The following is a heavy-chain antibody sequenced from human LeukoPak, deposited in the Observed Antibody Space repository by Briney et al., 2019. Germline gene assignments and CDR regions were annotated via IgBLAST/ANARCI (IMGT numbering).Heavy chain of an antibody. CDR3: ARDFSPRSLRGVIIPSRYDAFDL. J-gene: IGHJ3*01. CDR2: INHSGST. V-gene: IGHV4-34*01. CDR1: GGSFSGYC. Sequence: PSETLSLTCAVYGGSFSGYCWSWIRQPPGKGLEWIGEINHSGSTNYNPSLKSRVTISVDTSKNQFSLKLSSVTAADTAVYCCARDFSPRSLRGVIIPSRYDAFDLWGQGTMVTVSS. D-gene: IGHD3-10*01.